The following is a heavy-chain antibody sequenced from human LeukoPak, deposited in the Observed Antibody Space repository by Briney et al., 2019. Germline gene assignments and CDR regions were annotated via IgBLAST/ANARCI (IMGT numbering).Heavy chain of an antibody. V-gene: IGHV3-7*04. CDR2: IKEDGSEK. Sequence: GGSLRLSCAASGFSFSSYWMTWVRQAPGKGLEWVANIKEDGSEKYYVDSVKGRFSISRDNAKNSPFLHMNSLRAEDTAVYYCAKGQQRFDYWGQGTLVTVSS. CDR3: AKGQQRFDY. CDR1: GFSFSSYW. J-gene: IGHJ4*02. D-gene: IGHD6-13*01.